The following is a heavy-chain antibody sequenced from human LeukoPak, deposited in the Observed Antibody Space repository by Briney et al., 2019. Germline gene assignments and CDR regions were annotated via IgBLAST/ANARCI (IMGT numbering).Heavy chain of an antibody. CDR2: INIDGSST. Sequence: GGSLRLSCAASGFTFSRCWMHWVRQAPGKGLAWISRINIDGSSTNYADSVKGRFSTSRDNSKNTLYLQMNSLRAEDTAVYYCAKDWAYYYGSGSLDYWGQGTLVTVSS. CDR1: GFTFSRCW. CDR3: AKDWAYYYGSGSLDY. D-gene: IGHD3-10*01. J-gene: IGHJ4*02. V-gene: IGHV3-74*01.